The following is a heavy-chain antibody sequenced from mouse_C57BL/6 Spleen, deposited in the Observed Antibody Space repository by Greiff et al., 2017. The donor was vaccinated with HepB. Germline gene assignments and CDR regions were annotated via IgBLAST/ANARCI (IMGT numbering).Heavy chain of an antibody. Sequence: EVKLVESGTVLARPGASVKMSCKTSGYTFTSYWMHWVKQRPGQGLEWIGAIYPGNSDTSYNQKFKGKAKLTAVTSASTAYMELSSLTNEDSAVYYCTTITTVVARYFDVWSTGTTVTVSS. CDR1: GYTFTSYW. CDR3: TTITTVVARYFDV. D-gene: IGHD1-1*01. V-gene: IGHV1-5*01. CDR2: IYPGNSDT. J-gene: IGHJ1*03.